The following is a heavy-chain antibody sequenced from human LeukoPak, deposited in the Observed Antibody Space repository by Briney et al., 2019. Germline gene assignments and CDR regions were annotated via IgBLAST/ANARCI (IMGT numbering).Heavy chain of an antibody. J-gene: IGHJ6*02. CDR2: INPNNGGT. CDR1: GYTFTGYY. Sequence: ASVKVSCKASGYTFTGYYLHWVRQAPGQGLEWMGWINPNNGGTNYAQKFRGRVTMIRDTSISTVYMDLSRLRSGDTAVYYCARRGDYYSYYAMDVWGRGTTVTVSS. D-gene: IGHD6-25*01. V-gene: IGHV1-2*02. CDR3: ARRGDYYSYYAMDV.